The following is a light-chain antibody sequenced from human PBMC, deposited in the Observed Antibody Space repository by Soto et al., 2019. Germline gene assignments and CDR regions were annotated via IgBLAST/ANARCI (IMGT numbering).Light chain of an antibody. Sequence: DIQMTQSPSSLSASVGDRVTITCRASQSIANYLNWYQQKPGKAPRLLIFAANTLQSGVPPRFTGGGSGTDFTLTILSLQPEDYATYFCQQSYSSPIIFGGGTKVDIK. CDR3: QQSYSSPII. V-gene: IGKV1-39*01. CDR2: AAN. CDR1: QSIANY. J-gene: IGKJ4*01.